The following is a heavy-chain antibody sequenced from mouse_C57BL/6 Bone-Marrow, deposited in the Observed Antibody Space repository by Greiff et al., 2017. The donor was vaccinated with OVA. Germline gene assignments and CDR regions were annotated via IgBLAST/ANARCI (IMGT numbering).Heavy chain of an antibody. D-gene: IGHD2-14*01. J-gene: IGHJ4*01. CDR2: IYPGSGRT. CDR1: RYTFTSYW. V-gene: IGHV1-55*01. Sequence: QVQLQQSAPALVKPRASVKMSCKASRYTFTSYWTTWVKQRTGQGLEWIGDIYPGSGRTNYNEKFKSKATLTVDTSSRTAYMQLSSLTSEESAVYYCARWVRKLRGYRVRCWGEGTSVTVSS. CDR3: ARWVRKLRGYRVRC.